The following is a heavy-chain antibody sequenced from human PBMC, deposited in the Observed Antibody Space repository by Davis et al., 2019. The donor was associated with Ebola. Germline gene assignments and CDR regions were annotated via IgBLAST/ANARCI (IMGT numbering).Heavy chain of an antibody. Sequence: PGGSLRLSCAASGFTFSSYWMSWVRQAPGKGLEWVANIKQDGSEKYYADSVKGRFIISRDNSKNTLYLHMNRLRPEDTAVYYCASGSGSLDWGQGTLVTVS. V-gene: IGHV3-7*01. J-gene: IGHJ4*02. CDR1: GFTFSSYW. CDR3: ASGSGSLD. CDR2: IKQDGSEK. D-gene: IGHD3-10*01.